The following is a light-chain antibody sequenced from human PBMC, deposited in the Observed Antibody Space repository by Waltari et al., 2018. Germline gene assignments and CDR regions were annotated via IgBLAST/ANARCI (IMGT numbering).Light chain of an antibody. CDR1: KLKNKF. V-gene: IGLV3-1*01. J-gene: IGLJ3*02. CDR2: QDN. Sequence: SYELLQSPSVSVSPGQTASIPCPGDKLKNKFVSWYQQKAGQSPVLVIYQDNKRPSGIPERFSGSSSGNTATLTISETQAMDEADYYCQAWDGITVVFGGGTKLSVL. CDR3: QAWDGITVV.